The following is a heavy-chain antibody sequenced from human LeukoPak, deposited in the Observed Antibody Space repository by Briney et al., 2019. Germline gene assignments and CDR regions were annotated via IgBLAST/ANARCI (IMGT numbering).Heavy chain of an antibody. CDR2: INPSGGST. CDR1: GYTFTCYY. Sequence: ASVKVSCKASGYTFTCYYMHWVRQAPGQGLEWMGIINPSGGSTSYAQKFQGRVTMTRDTSTSTVYMELSSLRSEDTAVYYCATLIGWPGIAAAAGDYWGQGTLVTVSS. J-gene: IGHJ4*02. CDR3: ATLIGWPGIAAAAGDY. V-gene: IGHV1-46*01. D-gene: IGHD6-13*01.